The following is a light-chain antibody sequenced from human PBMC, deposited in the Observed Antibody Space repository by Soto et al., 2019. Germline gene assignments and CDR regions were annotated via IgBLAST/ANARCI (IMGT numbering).Light chain of an antibody. Sequence: QAVVTQEPSLTVSPGGTVTLTCGSSTGAVTSGHYPYWFQQKPGQAPKTLIYETSNKHSWTPARFSGSLVGGKAALTLSGAQPEDEAEYYCLLSYSTLYVFGSGTKLTVL. V-gene: IGLV7-46*01. CDR3: LLSYSTLYV. CDR1: TGAVTSGHY. CDR2: ETS. J-gene: IGLJ1*01.